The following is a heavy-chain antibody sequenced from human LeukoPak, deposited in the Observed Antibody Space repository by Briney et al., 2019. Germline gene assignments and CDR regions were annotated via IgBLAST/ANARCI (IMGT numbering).Heavy chain of an antibody. CDR1: GFTFSSYA. CDR3: AKDRGIVVFRPFDY. CDR2: ISGTGGNT. V-gene: IGHV3-23*01. J-gene: IGHJ4*02. Sequence: GGSLRLSCAASGFTFSSYAMGWVRQAPGKGLGWVSAISGTGGNTYYADSVKGRFTIYRNNCKNTLYLQMNSLRAEDTAVYYCAKDRGIVVFRPFDYWGQGTLVTVSS. D-gene: IGHD3-22*01.